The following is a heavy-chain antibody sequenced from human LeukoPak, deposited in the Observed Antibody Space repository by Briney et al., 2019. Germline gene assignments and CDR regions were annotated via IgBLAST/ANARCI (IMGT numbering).Heavy chain of an antibody. Sequence: PGGSLRLSCAASGFTFSNYWMSWVRQAPGKGLEWVANIKQDGSEKYYVDSVKGRFTISRDNAKNSLYLQMNSLRAEGTSVYYCATEGGSSIGGGYFDYWGQGTLVTVSS. V-gene: IGHV3-7*01. D-gene: IGHD1-26*01. CDR1: GFTFSNYW. J-gene: IGHJ4*02. CDR2: IKQDGSEK. CDR3: ATEGGSSIGGGYFDY.